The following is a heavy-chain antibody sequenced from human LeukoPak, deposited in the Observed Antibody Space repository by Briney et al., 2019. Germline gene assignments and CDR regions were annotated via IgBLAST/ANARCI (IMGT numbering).Heavy chain of an antibody. Sequence: SETLSLTCAVCGFSINSGYFWAWIRPSPGKGLEWIGNIFHNGITYYNPSLKSPITISVDTSTSHFSLRLSSVTAAATAVYYCARRISTRRGETCSSTSCYFDYWGQGTLVTVSS. V-gene: IGHV4-38-2*01. J-gene: IGHJ4*02. CDR3: ARRISTRRGETCSSTSCYFDY. D-gene: IGHD2-2*01. CDR1: GFSINSGYF. CDR2: IFHNGIT.